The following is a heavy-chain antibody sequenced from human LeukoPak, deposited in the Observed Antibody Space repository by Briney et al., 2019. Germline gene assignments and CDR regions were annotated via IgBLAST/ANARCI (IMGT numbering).Heavy chain of an antibody. CDR2: IRYDGSNK. CDR1: GFTFSSYG. D-gene: IGHD3-10*01. V-gene: IGHV3-30*02. Sequence: PGGSLRLSCAASGFTFSSYGMHWVRQAPGKGLEWVAFIRYDGSNKYYADSVKGRSTISRDNSKNTLYLQMNSLRAEDTAVYYCAKEYGSGSYYGGPIVDYWGQGTLVTVSS. J-gene: IGHJ4*02. CDR3: AKEYGSGSYYGGPIVDY.